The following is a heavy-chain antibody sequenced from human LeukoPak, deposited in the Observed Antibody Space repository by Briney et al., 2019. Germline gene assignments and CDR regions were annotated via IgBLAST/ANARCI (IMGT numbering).Heavy chain of an antibody. V-gene: IGHV1-2*02. J-gene: IGHJ3*02. CDR2: INPNSGGT. CDR1: GYTFTSYD. CDR3: ARVSTMILADGAFDI. D-gene: IGHD3-22*01. Sequence: AASVKVSCKASGYTFTSYDINWVRQATGQGLEWMGWINPNSGGTNYAQKFQGRVTMTRDTSISTAYMELSRLRSDDTAIYYCARVSTMILADGAFDIWGQGTMVTVSS.